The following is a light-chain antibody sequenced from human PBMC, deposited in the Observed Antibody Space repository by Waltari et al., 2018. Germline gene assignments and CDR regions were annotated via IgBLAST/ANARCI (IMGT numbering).Light chain of an antibody. CDR1: SVYSSNV. CDR2: VNSDGSH. V-gene: IGLV4-69*01. Sequence: LVLTQSPSASASLGASVKLTCTLSSVYSSNVIEWHQQQPGKGPRYLMKVNSDGSHRKGDDIPDRFSASNSGTEYYLTISSLQSEDEADYYCQTGGHGTWVFGGGTKLTVL. J-gene: IGLJ3*02. CDR3: QTGGHGTWV.